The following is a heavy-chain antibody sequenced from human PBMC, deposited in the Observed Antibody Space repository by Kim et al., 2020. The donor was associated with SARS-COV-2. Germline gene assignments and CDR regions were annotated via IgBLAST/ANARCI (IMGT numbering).Heavy chain of an antibody. Sequence: GDTRYAQKFHGRVTMTRDTAIATVYMEVYNLRSDDTALYYCARAGSRSFDLWGQGTRVTVSS. D-gene: IGHD3-10*01. J-gene: IGHJ3*01. V-gene: IGHV1-2*02. CDR2: GDT. CDR3: ARAGSRSFDL.